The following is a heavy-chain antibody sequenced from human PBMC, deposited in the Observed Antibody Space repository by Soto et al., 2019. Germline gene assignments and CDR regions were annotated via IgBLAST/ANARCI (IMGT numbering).Heavy chain of an antibody. CDR3: ALSFVSDWPY. CDR1: GFTFSSYS. V-gene: IGHV3-21*01. J-gene: IGHJ4*02. CDR2: ISSSSSYI. D-gene: IGHD2-21*02. Sequence: PGGSLRLSCASSGFTFSSYSMNWVRQAPGKGLEWVSSISSSSSYIYYADSVKGRFTISRDNAKNSLYLQMNSLRAEDTAVYYCALSFVSDWPYWGQGTLVTVSS.